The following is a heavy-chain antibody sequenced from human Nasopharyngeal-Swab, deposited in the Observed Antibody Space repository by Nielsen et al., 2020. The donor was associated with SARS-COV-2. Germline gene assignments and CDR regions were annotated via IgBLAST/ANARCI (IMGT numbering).Heavy chain of an antibody. Sequence: WIRQPPGKGLEWIGYIYYSGSTYYNPSLKSRVTISVDTSKNQFSLKPSSVTAADTAVYYCARGGYGSGSYHFDYWGQGTLVTVSS. CDR2: IYYSGST. D-gene: IGHD3-10*01. V-gene: IGHV4-31*02. CDR3: ARGGYGSGSYHFDY. J-gene: IGHJ4*02.